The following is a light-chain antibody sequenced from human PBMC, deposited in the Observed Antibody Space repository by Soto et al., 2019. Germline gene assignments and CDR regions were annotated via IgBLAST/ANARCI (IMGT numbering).Light chain of an antibody. CDR3: QQYGSSPRT. V-gene: IGKV3-20*01. J-gene: IGKJ1*01. Sequence: EIVLTQSPGTLSLSPGERATLSCRASQSVSSSHLAWYQQKPGQAPRLLISGASSRATGIPDRFTGSGSGTDFTLTISRLDPEDFAVYYCQQYGSSPRTFGQGTKVDIK. CDR1: QSVSSSH. CDR2: GAS.